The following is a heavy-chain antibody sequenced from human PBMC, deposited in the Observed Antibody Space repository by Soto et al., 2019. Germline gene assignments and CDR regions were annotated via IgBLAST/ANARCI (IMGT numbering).Heavy chain of an antibody. CDR2: IYPGNSDT. J-gene: IGHJ4*02. D-gene: IGHD3-9*01. CDR1: GYNFANYW. V-gene: IGHV5-51*01. Sequence: PGEPLKISCKGSGYNFANYWIGWVRQMPGKGLEWMGIIYPGNSDTRYSPSFQGQVTISADTSISTAYLEWSSLKASDTAIYYCARHVYYDVLKKNYWGQGTLVTVSS. CDR3: ARHVYYDVLKKNY.